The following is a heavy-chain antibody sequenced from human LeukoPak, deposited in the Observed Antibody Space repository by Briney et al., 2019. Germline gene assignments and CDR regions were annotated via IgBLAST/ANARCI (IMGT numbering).Heavy chain of an antibody. D-gene: IGHD3-22*01. V-gene: IGHV1-8*01. J-gene: IGHJ5*02. Sequence: ASVKVSCKASGYTFTSYDINWVRQATGQGLEWMGWMNTNSGNTGYAQKFQGRVTMTRNTSISTAYLELSGLRSEDTAVYYCARLNYYDSSGYYSYWFDPWGQGTLVTVSS. CDR1: GYTFTSYD. CDR2: MNTNSGNT. CDR3: ARLNYYDSSGYYSYWFDP.